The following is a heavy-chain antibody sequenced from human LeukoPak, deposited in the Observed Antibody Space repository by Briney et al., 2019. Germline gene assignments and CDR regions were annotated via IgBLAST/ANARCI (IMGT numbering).Heavy chain of an antibody. J-gene: IGHJ6*04. D-gene: IGHD3-10*01. Sequence: GGSLRLSCAASGFTFDDYAMHWVRQAPGKGLEWVSLISWDGGSTYYADPVKGRFTISRDNSKNSLYLQMNSLRAEDTALYYCAKDRYYYGSGSYYKPYYYYGMDVWGKGTTVTVSS. CDR1: GFTFDDYA. CDR2: ISWDGGST. V-gene: IGHV3-43D*04. CDR3: AKDRYYYGSGSYYKPYYYYGMDV.